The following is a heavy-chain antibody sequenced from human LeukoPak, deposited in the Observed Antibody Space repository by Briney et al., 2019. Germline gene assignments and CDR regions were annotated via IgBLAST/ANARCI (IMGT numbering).Heavy chain of an antibody. Sequence: GGSLRLSCAASGFTFSTYDMHWVRQVTGKGLEWVSGIDVVGGTYYPGSVKGRFTISRENAKNSLHRQMNSLRAGDTAVYYCARGGFYGSGNYPLYLWGQGTLVTVSS. CDR1: GFTFSTYD. CDR2: IDVVGGT. D-gene: IGHD3-10*01. CDR3: ARGGFYGSGNYPLYL. J-gene: IGHJ5*02. V-gene: IGHV3-13*04.